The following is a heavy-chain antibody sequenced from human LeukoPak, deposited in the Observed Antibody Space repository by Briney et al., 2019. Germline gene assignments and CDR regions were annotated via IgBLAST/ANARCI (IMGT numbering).Heavy chain of an antibody. J-gene: IGHJ6*03. D-gene: IGHD2-15*01. CDR3: ARDSRRNCSGGSCYSPTTYYYYMDV. CDR1: GGSISSYY. V-gene: IGHV4-59*01. Sequence: SETLSLTCTVSGGSISSYYWSWIRQPPGKGLEWIGYIYYSGSTNYNPSLKSRVTILVDTSKNQFSLKLSSVTAADTAVYYCARDSRRNCSGGSCYSPTTYYYYMDVWGKGTTVTISS. CDR2: IYYSGST.